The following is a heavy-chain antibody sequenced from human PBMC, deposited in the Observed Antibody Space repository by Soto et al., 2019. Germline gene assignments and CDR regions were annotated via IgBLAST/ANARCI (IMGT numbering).Heavy chain of an antibody. V-gene: IGHV1-18*01. CDR3: ARDRGVVTSGSAYYFDY. CDR1: GYTFRSYR. D-gene: IGHD2-2*01. Sequence: QVQLVQSGPEVKKPGASVKVSCKATGYTFRSYRVTWVRQAPGQGLEWMGWISGYNGNTEYAQKLQGRVTMTTDTSKSTVYMELRSLGSADSAVYYCARDRGVVTSGSAYYFDYWGQGTLVTVSS. CDR2: ISGYNGNT. J-gene: IGHJ4*02.